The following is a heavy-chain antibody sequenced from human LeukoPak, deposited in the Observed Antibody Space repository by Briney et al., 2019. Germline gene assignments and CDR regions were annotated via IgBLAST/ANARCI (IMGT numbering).Heavy chain of an antibody. Sequence: GESLKISCRGSGYRFSDYWIGWVRQMPGKGLEWMGIIFPSDSDTRYSPSFQGQVTISADKSISTAYLQWSSLKASDTAMYYCARHHSSGWTRDAFDIWGQGTMVTVSS. V-gene: IGHV5-51*01. CDR3: ARHHSSGWTRDAFDI. CDR2: IFPSDSDT. J-gene: IGHJ3*02. CDR1: GYRFSDYW. D-gene: IGHD6-19*01.